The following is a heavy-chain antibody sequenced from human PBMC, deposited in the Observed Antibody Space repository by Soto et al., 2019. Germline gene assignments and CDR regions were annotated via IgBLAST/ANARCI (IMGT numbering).Heavy chain of an antibody. V-gene: IGHV3-23*01. J-gene: IGHJ5*02. CDR3: AKERGYSLSYDWFDP. Sequence: GGSLRHSCAASGFTFRSYAMSWVRPAPGKGLEWVSAISGSGGSTYYADAVKGRFTISRDNSKNTLYLQMNSLRAEDTAVYYCAKERGYSLSYDWFDPWGQGTLVTVSS. D-gene: IGHD5-18*01. CDR1: GFTFRSYA. CDR2: ISGSGGST.